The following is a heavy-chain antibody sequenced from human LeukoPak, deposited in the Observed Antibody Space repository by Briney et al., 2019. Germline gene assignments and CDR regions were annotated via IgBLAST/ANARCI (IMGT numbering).Heavy chain of an antibody. CDR2: IIPIFGTA. CDR3: ARDPGGDYYYYYMDV. V-gene: IGHV1-69*06. CDR1: GYTFTSYG. D-gene: IGHD1-1*01. J-gene: IGHJ6*03. Sequence: SVTVSFTASGYTFTSYGISWVRQAPGQGLEWMGGIIPIFGTANYAQKFQGRVTITADKSTSTAYMELSSLRSEDTAVYYCARDPGGDYYYYYMDVWGKGTTVTVSS.